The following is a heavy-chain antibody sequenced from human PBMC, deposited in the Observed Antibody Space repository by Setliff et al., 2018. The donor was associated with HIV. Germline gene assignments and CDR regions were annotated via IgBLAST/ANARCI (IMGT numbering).Heavy chain of an antibody. V-gene: IGHV4-34*01. D-gene: IGHD1-1*01. J-gene: IGHJ3*02. CDR2: INHSGST. Sequence: PSETLSLTCAVYGGSFSGYYWSWIRPPPGKGLEWIGEINHSGSTNYNPSLKSRVTISVDTSKNQFSLKLSSVTAADTAVYYCARVVVSGYDDAFDIWGQGTMVTVSS. CDR1: GGSFSGYY. CDR3: ARVVVSGYDDAFDI.